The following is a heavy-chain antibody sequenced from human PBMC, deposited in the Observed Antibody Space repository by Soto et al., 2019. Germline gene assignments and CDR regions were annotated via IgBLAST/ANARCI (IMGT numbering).Heavy chain of an antibody. D-gene: IGHD4-17*01. CDR3: ASGIMTTVTTYDY. V-gene: IGHV4-34*01. J-gene: IGHJ4*02. Sequence: QVQLQQWGAGLLKPSETLSLTCAVYGGSFSGYYWSWIRQPPGQGLEWIGEINHSGSTNYNPSLTSRVPISVDTSKNQFALKLSSVTAADTAVDYCASGIMTTVTTYDYWGQGTLVTVSS. CDR1: GGSFSGYY. CDR2: INHSGST.